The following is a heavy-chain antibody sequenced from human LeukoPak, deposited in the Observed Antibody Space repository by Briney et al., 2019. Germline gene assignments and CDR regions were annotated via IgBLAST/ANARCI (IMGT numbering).Heavy chain of an antibody. CDR2: IYYSGST. D-gene: IGHD6-19*01. CDR3: ARGTSDGWYSFPPFDY. CDR1: GGSISSSSYY. J-gene: IGHJ4*02. V-gene: IGHV4-39*01. Sequence: SETLSLTCTVSGGSISSSSYYWGWIRQPPGKGLEWIGSIYYSGSTYYNPSLKSRVTISVDTSKNQFSLKLSSVTAADTAVYYCARGTSDGWYSFPPFDYWGQGTLVTVSS.